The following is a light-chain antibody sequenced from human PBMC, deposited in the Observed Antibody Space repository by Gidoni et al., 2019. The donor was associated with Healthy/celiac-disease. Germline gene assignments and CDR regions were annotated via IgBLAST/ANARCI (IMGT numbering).Light chain of an antibody. CDR2: WAS. V-gene: IGKV4-1*01. CDR1: QSVLYSSNNKKY. J-gene: IGKJ1*01. CDR3: QQYYSTRT. Sequence: DIVMTQSPDSLAVSLGERATINFKASQSVLYSSNNKKYLAWYQQKPGQPPKPLIYWASTRESGVPDRFSGSGSGTDFTLTISSLQAEDVAVYYCQQYYSTRTFGQGTKVEIK.